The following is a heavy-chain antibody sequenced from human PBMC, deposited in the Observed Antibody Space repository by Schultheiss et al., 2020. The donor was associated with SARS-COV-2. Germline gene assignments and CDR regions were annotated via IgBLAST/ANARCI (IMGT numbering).Heavy chain of an antibody. CDR2: IWYDGSNK. CDR1: GFTFSSYG. CDR3: ARGVVINIDAFDI. D-gene: IGHD3-3*01. V-gene: IGHV3-33*01. Sequence: GGSLRLSCAASGFTFSSYGMHWVRQAPGKGLEWVAVIWYDGSNKFYADSVKGRFTISRDNSKNTLYLQMNSLKTEDTAVYYCARGVVINIDAFDIWGQGTMVTVSS. J-gene: IGHJ3*02.